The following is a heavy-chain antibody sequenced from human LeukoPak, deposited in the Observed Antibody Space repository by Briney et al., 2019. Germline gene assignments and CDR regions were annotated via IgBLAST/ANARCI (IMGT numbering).Heavy chain of an antibody. CDR3: ARDKGRGYSYGWDY. Sequence: PPGGSLRLSCAASGFTFSSYWMSWVRQAPGKGLEWVANIKQDGSEKYYVDSVKGRFTISRDNAKNSLYLQMNSLRAEDTAVYYCARDKGRGYSYGWDYWGQGTLVTVSS. D-gene: IGHD5-18*01. CDR2: IKQDGSEK. CDR1: GFTFSSYW. J-gene: IGHJ4*02. V-gene: IGHV3-7*01.